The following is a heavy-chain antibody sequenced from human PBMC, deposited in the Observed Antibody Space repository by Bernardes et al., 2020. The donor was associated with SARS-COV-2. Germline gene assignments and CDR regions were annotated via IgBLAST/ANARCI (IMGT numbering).Heavy chain of an antibody. CDR3: AKWGQDYDFSTASYNANWFDP. CDR1: GFTFSIYG. CDR2: ISYDGSNK. V-gene: IGHV3-30*18. J-gene: IGHJ5*02. Sequence: GGSLRLSCAASGFTFSIYGMHWVRQAPGKGLQWVAAISYDGSNKYFADPVKGRFTISRDNSNDTLYLQMNSLRAEDTAVYYCAKWGQDYDFSTASYNANWFDPWGRGTQVTVSS. D-gene: IGHD3-9*01.